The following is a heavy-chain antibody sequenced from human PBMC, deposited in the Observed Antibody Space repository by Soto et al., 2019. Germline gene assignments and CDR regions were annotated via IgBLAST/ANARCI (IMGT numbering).Heavy chain of an antibody. CDR2: IYYSERA. CDR3: AREGNGDPYYFDY. V-gene: IGHV4-30-4*02. D-gene: IGHD4-17*01. Sequence: SETLSLTCTVSGGSISSGDFYWSGIRQPPGKGPEWIGYIYYSERANYNPSLESRVSISVDTSRNQFSLKLSSVTAADTAVYYCAREGNGDPYYFDYWGQGTLVTVSS. J-gene: IGHJ4*02. CDR1: GGSISSGDFY.